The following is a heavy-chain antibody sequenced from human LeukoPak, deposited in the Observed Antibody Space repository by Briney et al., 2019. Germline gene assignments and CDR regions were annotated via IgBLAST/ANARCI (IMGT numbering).Heavy chain of an antibody. J-gene: IGHJ4*02. Sequence: SETLSLTCAVYGGSFSGYYWSWIRQPPGKGLEWIGEINHSGSTNYNPSLKSRVPISVDTSKNQFSLKLSSVTAADTAVYYCARGAGVGSGYSDYWGQGTLVTVSS. CDR1: GGSFSGYY. V-gene: IGHV4-34*01. CDR3: ARGAGVGSGYSDY. CDR2: INHSGST. D-gene: IGHD2-15*01.